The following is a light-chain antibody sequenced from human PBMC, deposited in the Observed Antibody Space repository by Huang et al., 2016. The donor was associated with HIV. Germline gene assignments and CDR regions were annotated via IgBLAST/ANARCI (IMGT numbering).Light chain of an antibody. Sequence: EIVLTQSPATLSLSPGERVTLSCRASQSVSRYLAWYQQKPGQAPRLLIYVASNRATGIPARFSGSGSGTDFTLTISSLEPEDFAVYYCQQRSNWPPYTFGQGTKLEIK. CDR3: QQRSNWPPYT. CDR2: VAS. J-gene: IGKJ2*01. V-gene: IGKV3-11*01. CDR1: QSVSRY.